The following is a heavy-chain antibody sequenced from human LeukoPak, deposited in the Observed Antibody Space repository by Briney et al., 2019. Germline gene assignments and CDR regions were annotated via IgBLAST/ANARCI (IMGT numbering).Heavy chain of an antibody. CDR3: ARELLYCSSTSCPAAY. Sequence: GASVKVSCKASGYTFTSYGISWVRQAPGQGLEWMGWISAYNGNTNYAQKLQGRVTMTTDTSTSTAYMELRSLRSDDTAVYYCARELLYCSSTSCPAAYWGQGTLVTVSS. D-gene: IGHD2-2*01. V-gene: IGHV1-18*01. CDR1: GYTFTSYG. J-gene: IGHJ4*02. CDR2: ISAYNGNT.